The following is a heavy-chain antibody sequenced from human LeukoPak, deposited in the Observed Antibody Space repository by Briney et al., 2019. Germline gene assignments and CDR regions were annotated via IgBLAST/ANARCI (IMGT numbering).Heavy chain of an antibody. J-gene: IGHJ4*02. D-gene: IGHD3-22*01. CDR2: IIPILGIA. CDR1: GGTFSSYA. CDR3: ARRDSSGYYYGFDY. V-gene: IGHV1-69*04. Sequence: GASVKVSCKASGGTFSSYAISWVRQAPGQGLEWMGRIIPILGIANYARKFQGRVTITADKSTSTAYMELSSLRSEDTAVYYCARRDSSGYYYGFDYWGQGTLVTVSS.